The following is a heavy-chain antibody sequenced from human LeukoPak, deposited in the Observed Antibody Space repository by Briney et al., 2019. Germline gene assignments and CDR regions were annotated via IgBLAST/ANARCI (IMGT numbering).Heavy chain of an antibody. CDR2: IWYDGSNK. Sequence: GRSLRLSCAASGFTFSSYGMHWVRQAPGKGPEWVAVIWYDGSNKYYADSVKGRFTISRDNSKNTLYLQMNSLRAEDTAVYYCAREMTTVTTAFDYWGQGTLVTVSS. D-gene: IGHD4-17*01. CDR3: AREMTTVTTAFDY. CDR1: GFTFSSYG. J-gene: IGHJ4*02. V-gene: IGHV3-33*01.